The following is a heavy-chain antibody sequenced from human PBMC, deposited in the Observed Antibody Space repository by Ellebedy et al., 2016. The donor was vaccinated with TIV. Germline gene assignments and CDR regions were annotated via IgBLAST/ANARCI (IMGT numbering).Heavy chain of an antibody. J-gene: IGHJ4*02. D-gene: IGHD3-22*01. V-gene: IGHV3-23*01. CDR2: ISGSGGST. CDR3: AKAHYYDSSGLIDY. Sequence: GGSLRLSXAASGFTFSSYAMSWVRQAPGKGLEWVSAISGSGGSTYYADSVKGRFTISRDNSKNTLYLQMNSLRAEDTAVYYCAKAHYYDSSGLIDYWGQGTLVTVSS. CDR1: GFTFSSYA.